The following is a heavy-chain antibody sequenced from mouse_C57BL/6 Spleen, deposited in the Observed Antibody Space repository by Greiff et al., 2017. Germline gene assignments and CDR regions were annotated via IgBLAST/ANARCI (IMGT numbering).Heavy chain of an antibody. J-gene: IGHJ3*01. CDR3: ASWEFAY. V-gene: IGHV1-82*01. Sequence: VQLQQSGPELVKPGASVKISCKASGYAFSSSWMNWVKQRPGTGLEWIGRIYPGDGDTNYNGKLKGKATLTADKSSSTAYMQLSSLTSEDSAIYFCASWEFAYWGQGTLVTVSA. D-gene: IGHD4-1*01. CDR2: IYPGDGDT. CDR1: GYAFSSSW.